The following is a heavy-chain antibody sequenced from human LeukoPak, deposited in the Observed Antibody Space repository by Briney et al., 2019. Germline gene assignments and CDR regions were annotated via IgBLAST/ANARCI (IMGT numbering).Heavy chain of an antibody. CDR1: GFTFSSYA. D-gene: IGHD6-13*01. J-gene: IGHJ4*02. CDR3: AREQQQLADY. CDR2: ISYDGINK. Sequence: PGRSLRLSCEASGFTFSSYAMHWVRQAPGKGLEWVAVISYDGINKHNADSVKGRIIISRDNSKNTLYLQLNNLRAEDTAMYYCAREQQQLADYWGQGTLATVSS. V-gene: IGHV3-30-3*01.